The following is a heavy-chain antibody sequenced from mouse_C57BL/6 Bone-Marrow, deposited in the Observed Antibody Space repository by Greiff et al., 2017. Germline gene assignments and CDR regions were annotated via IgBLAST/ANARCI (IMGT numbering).Heavy chain of an antibody. CDR3: ARYPTYYYGSSPLAY. D-gene: IGHD1-1*01. CDR2: IHPNSGST. J-gene: IGHJ3*01. CDR1: GYTFTSYW. V-gene: IGHV1-64*01. Sequence: QVQLQQPGAELVKPGASVKLSCKASGYTFTSYWMHWVKQRPGQGLEWIGMIHPNSGSTNYNEKFKSKATLTVDKSSSTAYMQLSSLTSEDSAVYYCARYPTYYYGSSPLAYWGQGTLVTVSA.